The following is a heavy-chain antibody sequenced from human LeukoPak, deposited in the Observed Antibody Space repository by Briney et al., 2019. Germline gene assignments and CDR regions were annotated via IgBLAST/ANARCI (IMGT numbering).Heavy chain of an antibody. CDR1: GFTFSSYE. D-gene: IGHD7-27*01. J-gene: IGHJ3*02. CDR3: ATDRSTLGIKLPSGFDI. CDR2: ISSSGSTI. V-gene: IGHV3-48*03. Sequence: GGSLRLSCGASGFTFSSYEMNCVRQAPGKGLEWVSYISSSGSTIYYTDSVKGRLTISRDNAKNSLYLQMNSLRAEDTAVYYCATDRSTLGIKLPSGFDIWGQGTMVTVSS.